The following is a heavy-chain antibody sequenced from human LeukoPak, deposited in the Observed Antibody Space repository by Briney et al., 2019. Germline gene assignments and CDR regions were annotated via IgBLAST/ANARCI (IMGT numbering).Heavy chain of an antibody. CDR1: GYTFTSYG. CDR2: ISAYNGNT. Sequence: ASVKVSCKASGYTFTSYGISWVRQAPGQGLEWTGWISAYNGNTNYAQKLQGRVAMTTDTSTSTAYMELRSLRSDDTAVYYCARDLLSRQWLILANFDYWGQGTLVTVSS. V-gene: IGHV1-18*01. D-gene: IGHD6-19*01. J-gene: IGHJ4*02. CDR3: ARDLLSRQWLILANFDY.